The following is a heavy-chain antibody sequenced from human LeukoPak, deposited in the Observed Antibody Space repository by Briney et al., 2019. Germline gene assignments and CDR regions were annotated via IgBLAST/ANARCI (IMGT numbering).Heavy chain of an antibody. D-gene: IGHD6-25*01. CDR3: LRDAQRPRLTPDY. CDR1: GYTFNTYG. J-gene: IGHJ4*02. Sequence: ASVKVSCKASGYTFNTYGISWVRQAPGQGLEWMGWISTYNGDTSYVQNLQGRVTMTTDASTSTAYMELMSLRSDDTAVYYCLRDAQRPRLTPDYWGQGTLVTVSS. CDR2: ISTYNGDT. V-gene: IGHV1-18*01.